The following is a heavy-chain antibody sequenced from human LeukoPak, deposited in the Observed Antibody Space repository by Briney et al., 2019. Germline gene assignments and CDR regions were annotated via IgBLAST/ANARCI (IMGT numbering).Heavy chain of an antibody. CDR3: ARDQPGDFPFDY. CDR2: IIPILGIA. CDR1: GGTFSSYA. V-gene: IGHV1-69*04. J-gene: IGHJ4*02. D-gene: IGHD2-21*01. Sequence: SVKVSCKASGGTFSSYAISWVRQAPGQGLEWMGRIIPILGIANYAQKFQGRVTITADKSTSTAYMELSSLRSEDTAVYYCARDQPGDFPFDYRGQGTLVAVCS.